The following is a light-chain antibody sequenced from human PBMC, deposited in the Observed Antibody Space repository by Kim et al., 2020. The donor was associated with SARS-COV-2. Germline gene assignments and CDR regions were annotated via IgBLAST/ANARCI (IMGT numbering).Light chain of an antibody. Sequence: EIVLTQSPGTLSLSPGERATLSCRASQSVSSSYLAWYQQKPGQAPRLLIYGASSRATGIPDRFSGSGSGTDFALTISRLEPEDFAVYYCQQYGSSLYSFGQRTKPE. J-gene: IGKJ2*03. CDR2: GAS. CDR1: QSVSSSY. V-gene: IGKV3-20*01. CDR3: QQYGSSLYS.